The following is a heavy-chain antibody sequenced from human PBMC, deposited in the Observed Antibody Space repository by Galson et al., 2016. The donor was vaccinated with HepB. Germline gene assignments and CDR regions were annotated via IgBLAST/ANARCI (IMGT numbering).Heavy chain of an antibody. Sequence: SETLSLTCTVSGGSISTYYWSWIRQPPGKGLEWIGYIYYSGSTNYNPSLKSRVTISVDTSKKQFSLKLSSVTAADTAVYYCARSSYSDNSDYGALLWGQGTLVTVSS. CDR3: ARSSYSDNSDYGALL. J-gene: IGHJ4*02. D-gene: IGHD3-22*01. CDR2: IYYSGST. V-gene: IGHV4-59*01. CDR1: GGSISTYY.